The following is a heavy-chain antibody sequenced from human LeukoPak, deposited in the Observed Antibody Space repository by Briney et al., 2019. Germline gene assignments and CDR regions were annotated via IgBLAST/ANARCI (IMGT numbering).Heavy chain of an antibody. Sequence: SETLSPTCTVSGGSIGSYYWSWIRQPPGKGLEWIAYIYYSGSTNYNPSFKSRVTISADTSKNQFSLKLSSVTAADTAIYYCARDNNGKGSGWYYFDYWGQGTLVTVSS. CDR1: GGSIGSYY. V-gene: IGHV4-59*01. CDR3: ARDNNGKGSGWYYFDY. J-gene: IGHJ4*02. CDR2: IYYSGST. D-gene: IGHD6-19*01.